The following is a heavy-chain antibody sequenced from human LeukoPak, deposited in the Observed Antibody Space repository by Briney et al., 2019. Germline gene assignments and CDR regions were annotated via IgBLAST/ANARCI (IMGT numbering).Heavy chain of an antibody. CDR3: VRSLERFGTRDY. Sequence: PGGSLRLSCAASEFIFGAYWMTWVRQAPGEGGGWVANINQAGSEKYYMDSVKGRFTISRDNAKKSLFLQKNSLTAEDTGLYYCVRSLERFGTRDYWGQGTLVTVSS. J-gene: IGHJ4*02. V-gene: IGHV3-7*01. CDR1: EFIFGAYW. CDR2: INQAGSEK. D-gene: IGHD3-10*01.